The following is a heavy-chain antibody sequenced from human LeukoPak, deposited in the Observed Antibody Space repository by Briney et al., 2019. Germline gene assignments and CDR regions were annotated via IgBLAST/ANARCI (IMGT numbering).Heavy chain of an antibody. CDR2: IYYSGST. Sequence: SETLSLTCTVSGGSISSGGYYWSWIRQHPGKGLEWIGYIYYSGSTYYNPSLKSRVTISVDTSKNQFSLKLSSVTAADTAVYYCARIASPSYYYDSSGYYQDYWGQGTLVTVSS. CDR1: GGSISSGGYY. J-gene: IGHJ4*02. D-gene: IGHD3-22*01. CDR3: ARIASPSYYYDSSGYYQDY. V-gene: IGHV4-31*03.